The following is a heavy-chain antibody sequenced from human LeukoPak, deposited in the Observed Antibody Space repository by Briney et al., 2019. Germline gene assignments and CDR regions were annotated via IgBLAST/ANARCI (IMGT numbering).Heavy chain of an antibody. D-gene: IGHD3-10*01. CDR1: GFSFSNYW. J-gene: IGHJ4*02. Sequence: GGSLRLSCAASGFSFSNYWMTWARQAPGKGLEWVANTNQDGSQKNYLDSVRGRFTISRDNAKSSLYLQMNSLRVDDTAVYFCLGSESYTHWGQGTLVTVSS. CDR3: LGSESYTH. V-gene: IGHV3-7*01. CDR2: TNQDGSQK.